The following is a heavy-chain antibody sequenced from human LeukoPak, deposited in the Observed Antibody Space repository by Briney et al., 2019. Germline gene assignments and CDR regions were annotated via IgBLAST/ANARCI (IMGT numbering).Heavy chain of an antibody. CDR1: GYTFTSYG. V-gene: IGHV1-18*01. J-gene: IGHJ5*02. D-gene: IGHD6-6*01. CDR3: ARDLGSSATSTNWFDP. CDR2: ISAYNGNT. Sequence: VASVKVSCKASGYTFTSYGISWVRQAPGQGLEWMGWISAYNGNTHYAQKLQGRVTMTTDTSTSTAYMELRSLRSDDTAVYYCARDLGSSATSTNWFDPWGQGTLVTVSS.